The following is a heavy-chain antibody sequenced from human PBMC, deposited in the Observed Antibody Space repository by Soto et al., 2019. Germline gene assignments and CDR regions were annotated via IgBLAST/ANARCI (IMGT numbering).Heavy chain of an antibody. CDR2: ISGDNINS. J-gene: IGHJ6*02. CDR1: GGTFSSFG. Sequence: ASVKVSCKASGGTFSSFGISWVRQAPGQPLEWMGWISGDNINSKYSQKFQGRLTMTTDTSTATASMELRSLTSDDTAVYYCGREGQQLAQEKYYQFNGMDVWGQGTTVTVSS. V-gene: IGHV1-18*04. CDR3: GREGQQLAQEKYYQFNGMDV. D-gene: IGHD6-13*01.